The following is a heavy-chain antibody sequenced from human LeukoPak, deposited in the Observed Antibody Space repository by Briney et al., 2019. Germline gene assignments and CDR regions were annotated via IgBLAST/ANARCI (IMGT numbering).Heavy chain of an antibody. V-gene: IGHV3-30*02. CDR3: AKIPVHRGLNRDY. CDR1: GFTFSSYG. Sequence: PGGSLRLSCAASGFTFSSYGMHWVRQAPGKGLEWVAFIRYDGSNKHYADSVKGRFTISRDNSKNTLYLQMNSLRAEDTAVYYCAKIPVHRGLNRDYWGQGTLVTVSS. J-gene: IGHJ4*02. CDR2: IRYDGSNK. D-gene: IGHD1/OR15-1a*01.